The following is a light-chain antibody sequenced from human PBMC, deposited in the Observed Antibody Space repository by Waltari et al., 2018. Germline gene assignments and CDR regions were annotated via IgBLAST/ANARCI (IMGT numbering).Light chain of an antibody. CDR2: AAS. CDR1: QGISNY. J-gene: IGKJ1*01. CDR3: QQYNNALRT. Sequence: DVQMTQSPSSLSASVGGRVTITCRASQGISNYLAWYQQKPGKVPKLLIYAASTLQSGVPSRFSGSGSGTEFTLTITSLQPEDVATYYCQQYNNALRTFGQGTKVEIK. V-gene: IGKV1-27*01.